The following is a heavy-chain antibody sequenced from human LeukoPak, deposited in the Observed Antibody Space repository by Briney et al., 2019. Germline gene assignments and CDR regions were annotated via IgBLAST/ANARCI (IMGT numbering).Heavy chain of an antibody. CDR3: ARDKNDFWSGYTFDY. Sequence: GGSLRLSCAASGFTFSSYAMSWVRQAPGKGLEWVSAISGSGGSTYYADSVKGRFTISRDNSKNTLYLQMNSLRAEDTAVYYCARDKNDFWSGYTFDYWGQGTLVTVSS. J-gene: IGHJ4*02. V-gene: IGHV3-23*01. D-gene: IGHD3-3*01. CDR1: GFTFSSYA. CDR2: ISGSGGST.